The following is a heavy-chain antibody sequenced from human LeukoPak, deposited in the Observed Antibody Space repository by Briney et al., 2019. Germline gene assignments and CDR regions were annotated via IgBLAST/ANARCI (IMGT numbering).Heavy chain of an antibody. V-gene: IGHV3-64*04. CDR3: ARDSSVRAPYGMDV. CDR2: ISSNGGST. CDR1: GFTFSSYA. Sequence: GGSLRLSCSASGFTFSSYAMHWVRQAPGKGLEYVSAISSNGGSTYYADSVKGRFTISRDNAKNSLYLQMNSLRAEDTAVYYCARDSSVRAPYGMDVWGQGTTVTVSS. J-gene: IGHJ6*02.